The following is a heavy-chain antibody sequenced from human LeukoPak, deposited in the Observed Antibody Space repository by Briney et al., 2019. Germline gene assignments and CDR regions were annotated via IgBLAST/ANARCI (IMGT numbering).Heavy chain of an antibody. J-gene: IGHJ4*02. CDR2: INERGSST. D-gene: IGHD5-12*01. Sequence: GGPLRLSCAASGFTFSSYWMSWVRQAPGKGLVWVSRINERGSSTSYADSVKGRFTISRDNAKNTLYLQMNNLRADDTAVYYCAGGRLVATSKAVAIDYWGQGTLVTVSS. CDR1: GFTFSSYW. CDR3: AGGRLVATSKAVAIDY. V-gene: IGHV3-74*01.